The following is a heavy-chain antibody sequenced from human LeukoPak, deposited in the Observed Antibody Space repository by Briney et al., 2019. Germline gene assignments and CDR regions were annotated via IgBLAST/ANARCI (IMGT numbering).Heavy chain of an antibody. V-gene: IGHV4-59*01. CDR1: GGSISSYY. CDR3: ARSIVGATWDAFDI. J-gene: IGHJ3*02. Sequence: SETLSLTCTVSGGSISSYYWSWIRQPPGKGLEWIGYIYYSGSTNYNPSLKSRVTISVDTSKNQFSLKLSSVTAADTAVYYCARSIVGATWDAFDIWGQGTMVTVSS. D-gene: IGHD1-26*01. CDR2: IYYSGST.